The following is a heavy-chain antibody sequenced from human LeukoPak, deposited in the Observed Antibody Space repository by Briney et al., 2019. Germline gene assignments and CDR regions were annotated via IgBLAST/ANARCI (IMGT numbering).Heavy chain of an antibody. Sequence: SETLSLTCTVSGGSISSYYWSWIRQPAGKGLEWIGRIYTSGSTNYNPSLKSRVTMSVDTSKNQFSLKLSSVTAADTAVYYCARDRGSGSYSYYYMDVWGKGTTVTISS. CDR2: IYTSGST. J-gene: IGHJ6*03. CDR1: GGSISSYY. D-gene: IGHD3-10*01. V-gene: IGHV4-4*07. CDR3: ARDRGSGSYSYYYMDV.